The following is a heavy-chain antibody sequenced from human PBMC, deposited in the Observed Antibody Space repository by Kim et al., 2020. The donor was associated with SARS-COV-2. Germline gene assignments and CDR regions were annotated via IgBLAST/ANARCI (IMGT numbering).Heavy chain of an antibody. CDR2: INHSGST. J-gene: IGHJ3*02. V-gene: IGHV4-34*01. CDR3: AREPPRTVTTSSVLVGAFDI. Sequence: SETLSLTCAVYGGSFSGYYWSWIRQPPGKGLEWIGEINHSGSTNYNPSLKSRVTISVDTSKNQFSLKLSSVTAADTAVYYCAREPPRTVTTSSVLVGAFDIWGQGTMVTVSS. CDR1: GGSFSGYY. D-gene: IGHD4-17*01.